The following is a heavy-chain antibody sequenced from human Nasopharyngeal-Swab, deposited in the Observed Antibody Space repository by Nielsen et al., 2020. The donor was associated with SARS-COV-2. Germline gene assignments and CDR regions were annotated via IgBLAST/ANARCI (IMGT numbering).Heavy chain of an antibody. CDR1: GFTFSSYE. J-gene: IGHJ6*03. V-gene: IGHV3-48*03. Sequence: GGSLRLSCAASGFTFSSYEMNWVRQAPGKGLEWVSYISSSGSTIYYADSVKGRFTISRDNAKNSLYLQMNSLRAEDTAVYYCARALPGQYYMDVWGKGTTVTVSS. D-gene: IGHD3-10*01. CDR2: ISSSGSTI. CDR3: ARALPGQYYMDV.